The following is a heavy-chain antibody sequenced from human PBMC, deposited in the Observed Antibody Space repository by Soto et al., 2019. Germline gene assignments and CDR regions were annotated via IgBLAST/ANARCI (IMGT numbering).Heavy chain of an antibody. CDR2: IYSSGST. Sequence: SETLSLTCTVSGGSISSYYWSWIRQPPGKGLEWIGYIYSSGSTNYNPSLKSRITISVDTSKNQFSLKLSSVTAADTAVYYCARGGSSWLEYFQHWGQGTLVTVSS. V-gene: IGHV4-59*01. CDR3: ARGGSSWLEYFQH. D-gene: IGHD6-13*01. CDR1: GGSISSYY. J-gene: IGHJ1*01.